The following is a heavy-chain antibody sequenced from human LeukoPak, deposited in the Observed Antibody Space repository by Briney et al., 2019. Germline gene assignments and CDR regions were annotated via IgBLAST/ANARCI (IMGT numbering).Heavy chain of an antibody. CDR1: GYTFTSYG. CDR3: ARSDGYSSSWYPDY. V-gene: IGHV1-18*01. CDR2: ISAYNGNT. D-gene: IGHD6-13*01. Sequence: GASVKVSCKASGYTFTSYGISWVRQAPGQPLEWMGWISAYNGNTNYAQKLQGRVTMTTDTSTSTAYMELRSLRSDDTAVYYCARSDGYSSSWYPDYWGQGTLVTVSS. J-gene: IGHJ4*02.